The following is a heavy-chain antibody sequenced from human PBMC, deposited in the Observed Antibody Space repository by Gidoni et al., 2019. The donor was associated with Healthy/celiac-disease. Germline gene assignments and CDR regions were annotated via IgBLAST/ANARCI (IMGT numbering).Heavy chain of an antibody. Sequence: EVQLVETGGRLIQPGGSLILSCAAYGFTFSSNYMSWVRQAPGKGLEWVPVIYSGGSTYYADSVKGRFTISRDNSKNTLYLQMNSLRAEDTAVYYCARAFSEDGVDYWCQGTLVTVSS. CDR1: GFTFSSNY. CDR2: IYSGGST. J-gene: IGHJ4*02. CDR3: ARAFSEDGVDY. D-gene: IGHD1-26*01. V-gene: IGHV3-53*02.